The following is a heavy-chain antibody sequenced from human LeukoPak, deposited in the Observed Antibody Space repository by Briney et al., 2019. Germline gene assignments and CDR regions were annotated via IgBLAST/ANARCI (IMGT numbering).Heavy chain of an antibody. CDR2: IHYSGST. D-gene: IGHD5-18*01. Sequence: KPSETLSLTCTVSGGSISSSSYYWGWIRQPPGKDLEWMERIHYSGSTYYNPSLKSRVTISVDTSKNQFSLKLNSVTAADTAVYYCARGDSYGTVWYWGQGTLVTVSS. V-gene: IGHV4-39*07. CDR3: ARGDSYGTVWY. CDR1: GGSISSSSYY. J-gene: IGHJ4*02.